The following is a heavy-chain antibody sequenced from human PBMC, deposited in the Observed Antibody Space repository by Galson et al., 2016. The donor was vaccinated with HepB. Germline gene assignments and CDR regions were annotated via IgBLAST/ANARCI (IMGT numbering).Heavy chain of an antibody. CDR2: ITPGESET. J-gene: IGHJ6*02. Sequence: QSGADAKQPGESLSISCQGSGSRFTPSWIGWVRQLLGQGLESLGTITPGESETRYTATFPGPVTISADNSTNTAYLQWTSLTASDTAIYYCARHGGRESGGYVPNCHYGMDVWGQGTTVSVSS. CDR3: ARHGGRESGGYVPNCHYGMDV. CDR1: GSRFTPSW. D-gene: IGHD5-12*01. V-gene: IGHV5-51*01.